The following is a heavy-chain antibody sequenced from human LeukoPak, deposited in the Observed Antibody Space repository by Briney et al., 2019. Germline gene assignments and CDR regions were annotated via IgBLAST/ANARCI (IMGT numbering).Heavy chain of an antibody. V-gene: IGHV3-30*02. Sequence: QPGGSLRLSCAASGFTFSSYGMHWVRQAPGKGLEWVAFIRYDGSNKYYADSVKGRFTISRDNSKNTLYLQMNSLRAEDTAVYYCAKDATVAFLVPNWFDPWGQGTLVTVSS. D-gene: IGHD3-3*01. CDR1: GFTFSSYG. CDR2: IRYDGSNK. J-gene: IGHJ5*02. CDR3: AKDATVAFLVPNWFDP.